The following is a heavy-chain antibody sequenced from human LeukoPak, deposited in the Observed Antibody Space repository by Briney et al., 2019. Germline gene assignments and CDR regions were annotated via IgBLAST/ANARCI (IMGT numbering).Heavy chain of an antibody. CDR1: GFTFSSYA. J-gene: IGHJ4*02. CDR3: ARDRYSGYDFDY. V-gene: IGHV3-30*01. CDR2: ISYDGSNK. D-gene: IGHD5-12*01. Sequence: PGGSLRLSCAASGFTFSSYAMHWVRQAPGKGLEWVAVISYDGSNKYYADSVKGRFTISRDNSKNTLYLQMNSLGAEDTAVYYCARDRYSGYDFDYWGQGTLVTVSS.